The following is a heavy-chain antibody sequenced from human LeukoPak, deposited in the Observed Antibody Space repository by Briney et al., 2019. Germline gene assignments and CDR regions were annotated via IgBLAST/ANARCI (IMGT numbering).Heavy chain of an antibody. J-gene: IGHJ6*03. CDR2: IDHSGTT. V-gene: IGHV4-34*01. D-gene: IGHD2-15*01. CDR1: GGSFSGYF. CDR3: ASNGGYCSGATCRYYYFYMDI. Sequence: PSETLSLTCAVYGGSFSGYFWSWIRQPPGKGLEWIGEIDHSGTTNYNPSLESRVTISVDRSRSQFSLKLTSVTAADTAVYYCASNGGYCSGATCRYYYFYMDIWGAGTAVAVSS.